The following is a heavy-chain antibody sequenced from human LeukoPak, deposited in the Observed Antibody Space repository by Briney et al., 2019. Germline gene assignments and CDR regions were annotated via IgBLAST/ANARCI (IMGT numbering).Heavy chain of an antibody. D-gene: IGHD3-22*01. V-gene: IGHV3-53*01. CDR2: IYSGGNT. CDR3: ALGDTSGYYYLQH. Sequence: GGSLRLSCAASGFTFNSYWMNWVRQAPGKGLEWVSVIYSGGNTYYADSVKGRFTISRDNSKNTLYLQMNSLRAEDTAVYYCALGDTSGYYYLQHWGQGTLVTVSS. CDR1: GFTFNSYW. J-gene: IGHJ1*01.